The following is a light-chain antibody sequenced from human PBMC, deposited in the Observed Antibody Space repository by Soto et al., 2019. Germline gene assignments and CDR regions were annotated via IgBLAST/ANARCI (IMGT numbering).Light chain of an antibody. J-gene: IGKJ5*01. Sequence: EVVLPQSPSTLSLSPGERSTLSCMASQSVSSNLAWYQQKPGQAPRLLIYGASTRATGIPDRFSGTGSETDFTLTISRLEPEDFAVYYCQQYDNSPITFGQGTRLEIK. CDR1: QSVSSN. CDR3: QQYDNSPIT. CDR2: GAS. V-gene: IGKV3-20*01.